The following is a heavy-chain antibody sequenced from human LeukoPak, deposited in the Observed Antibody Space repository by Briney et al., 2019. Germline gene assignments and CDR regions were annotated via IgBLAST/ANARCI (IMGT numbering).Heavy chain of an antibody. CDR3: ATGLETGLRYFDWSIDY. CDR1: GFTFSSYA. V-gene: IGHV3-23*01. Sequence: GGSLRLSCAASGFTFSSYAMSWVRQAPGKGLEWVSAISGSGGSTYYADSVKGRFTISRDNSKNTLYLQMNSLRAEDTAVYYCATGLETGLRYFDWSIDYWGQGTLVTVSS. D-gene: IGHD3-9*01. CDR2: ISGSGGST. J-gene: IGHJ4*02.